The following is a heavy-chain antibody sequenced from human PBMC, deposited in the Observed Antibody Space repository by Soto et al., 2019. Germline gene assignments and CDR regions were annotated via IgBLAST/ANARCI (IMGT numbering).Heavy chain of an antibody. CDR2: ISSSSSYI. CDR1: GFTFSSYS. J-gene: IGHJ4*02. CDR3: ARGSYDSSGYPY. V-gene: IGHV3-21*01. D-gene: IGHD3-22*01. Sequence: GGSLRLSCAASGFTFSSYSMNWVRQAPGKGLEWVSFISSSSSYIYYADSVKGRFTISRDNAKNSLYLQMNSLRAEDTAVYYCARGSYDSSGYPYWGQGTLVTVSS.